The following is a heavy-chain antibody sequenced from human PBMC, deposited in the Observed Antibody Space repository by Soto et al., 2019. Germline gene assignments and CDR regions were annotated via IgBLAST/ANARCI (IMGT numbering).Heavy chain of an antibody. CDR3: ARGAYYYGMDV. J-gene: IGHJ6*02. V-gene: IGHV3-48*03. CDR2: ISSSGSTI. Sequence: GGSLRLSCAASGFTFSSYEMNWVRQAPGKGLEWVSYISSSGSTIYYADSVKGRFTISRDNAKNSLYLQMNSLRAEDAAVYYCARGAYYYGMDVWGQGTTVTVSS. CDR1: GFTFSSYE.